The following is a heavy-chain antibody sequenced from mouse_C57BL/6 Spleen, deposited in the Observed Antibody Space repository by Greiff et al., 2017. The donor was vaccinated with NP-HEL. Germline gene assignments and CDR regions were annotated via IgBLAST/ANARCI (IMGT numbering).Heavy chain of an antibody. CDR1: GYSITSGYY. J-gene: IGHJ3*01. Sequence: EVKLMESGPGLVKPSQSLSLTCSVTGYSITSGYYWNWIRQFPGNKLEWMGYISYDGSNNYNPSLKNRISITRDTSKNQFFLKLNSVTTEDTATYYCARGIYYASEDWGQGTLVTVSA. CDR2: ISYDGSN. D-gene: IGHD2-1*01. V-gene: IGHV3-6*01. CDR3: ARGIYYASED.